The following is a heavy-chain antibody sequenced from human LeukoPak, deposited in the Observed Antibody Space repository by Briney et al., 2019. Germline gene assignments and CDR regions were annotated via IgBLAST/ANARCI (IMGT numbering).Heavy chain of an antibody. CDR3: ARDPAEYDSSGYYYAGGFDY. CDR2: ISAYNGNT. D-gene: IGHD3-22*01. V-gene: IGHV1-18*01. CDR1: GYTFTSYD. Sequence: GASVKVSCKASGYTFTSYDISWVRQAPGQGLEWMGWISAYNGNTNYAQKLQGRVTMTTDTSTSTAYMELRSLRSDDTAVYYCARDPAEYDSSGYYYAGGFDYWGQGTLVTVSS. J-gene: IGHJ4*02.